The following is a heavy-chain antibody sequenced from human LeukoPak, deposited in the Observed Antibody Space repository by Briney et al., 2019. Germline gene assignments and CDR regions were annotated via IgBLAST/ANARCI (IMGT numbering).Heavy chain of an antibody. Sequence: SETLSLTCTVSGGSISGYYWNWIRQTPGRGLEWIGNLHHSEGTTYNPSLKSRVTISLDTSRNLLSLSLRSVTAADTAVYYCARQDDSYRDYGSYYYSGLNVWAKGPRSPSP. CDR1: GGSISGYY. D-gene: IGHD4-17*01. CDR3: ARQDDSYRDYGSYYYSGLNV. V-gene: IGHV4-59*08. CDR2: LHHSEGT. J-gene: IGHJ6*02.